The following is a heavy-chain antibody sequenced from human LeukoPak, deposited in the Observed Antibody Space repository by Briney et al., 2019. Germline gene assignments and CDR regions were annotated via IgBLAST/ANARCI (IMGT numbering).Heavy chain of an antibody. CDR3: ARVANKTYGY. D-gene: IGHD2-21*01. J-gene: IGHJ4*02. CDR1: GYTFTGDY. Sequence: ASVKVSCKASGYTFTGDYMHWVRQAPGQGLEWMGWINPNSGGTNYAQKFQGRVTMTRDTSISPAYMELSRLRSGDTAVYYCARVANKTYGYWGQGTLVTVSS. CDR2: INPNSGGT. V-gene: IGHV1-2*02.